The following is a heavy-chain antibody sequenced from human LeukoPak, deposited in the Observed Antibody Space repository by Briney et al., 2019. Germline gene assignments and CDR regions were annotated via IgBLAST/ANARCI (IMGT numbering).Heavy chain of an antibody. V-gene: IGHV3-23*01. CDR1: GFTFSSYA. D-gene: IGHD3-10*01. J-gene: IGHJ4*02. Sequence: GGSLRLSCAASGFTFSSYAMSWVRQAPGKGLEWVSAISGSGGSTYYADSVKGRFTISRDNSKNTLYLQMNSLRAEDTAVYYCAKNPHVLLWFGELSYWGQGTLATVSS. CDR3: AKNPHVLLWFGELSY. CDR2: ISGSGGST.